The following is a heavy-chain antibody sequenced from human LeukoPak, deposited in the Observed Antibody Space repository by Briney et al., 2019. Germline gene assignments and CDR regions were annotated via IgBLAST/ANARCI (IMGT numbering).Heavy chain of an antibody. D-gene: IGHD3-9*01. V-gene: IGHV3-23*01. CDR3: AKESQTYYDIMTGCPNYYFDY. J-gene: IGHJ4*02. CDR2: ISGSGANT. Sequence: GGSLRLSCTASKFTFSTSAMSWVRQAPGKGLEWVSAISGSGANTYYVDSVKGRFTISRDNSKNTLYLEMSSLRSDDTAVYYCAKESQTYYDIMTGCPNYYFDYWGQGTLVTVSS. CDR1: KFTFSTSA.